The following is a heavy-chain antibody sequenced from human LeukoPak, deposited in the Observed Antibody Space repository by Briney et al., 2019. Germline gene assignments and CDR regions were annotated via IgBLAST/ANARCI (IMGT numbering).Heavy chain of an antibody. V-gene: IGHV4-39*07. D-gene: IGHD5-24*01. CDR1: SGSISSSGYL. CDR2: MYYSGIT. Sequence: PSETLSLTCTVSSGSISSSGYLWGWVRQPPGKGLEWIGIMYYSGITHYNPSLKSRVTISVDTSKTQFSLRLSSVTAADTAVYYCARGRRDAYDYPFDYWGQGTLVTVSS. CDR3: ARGRRDAYDYPFDY. J-gene: IGHJ4*02.